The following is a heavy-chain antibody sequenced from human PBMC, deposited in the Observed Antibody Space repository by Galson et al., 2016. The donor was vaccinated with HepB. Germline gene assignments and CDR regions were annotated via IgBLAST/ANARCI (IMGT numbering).Heavy chain of an antibody. Sequence: ETLSLTGTGAGAAISSKTDFWGGIRQPPGKALEWIGAVSPSGITYYNPSLQSRVAMSADKSKNQFSLKLNSVTAADTAVYYCARPHPSSSGSPYYFDYW. V-gene: IGHV4-39*01. CDR3: ARPHPSSSGSPYYFDY. D-gene: IGHD6-19*01. CDR1: GAAISSKTDF. J-gene: IGHJ4*01. CDR2: VSPSGIT.